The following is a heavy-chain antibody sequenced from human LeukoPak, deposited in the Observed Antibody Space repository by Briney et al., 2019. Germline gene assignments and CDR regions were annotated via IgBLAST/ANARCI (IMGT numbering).Heavy chain of an antibody. Sequence: SETLSLTCGVYGGSFSGYYWSWIRQPPGKGLEWIGEINHSGSTNYNPSLKSRVTISVDTSKNQFSLKLSSVTAADTAVYYCARWAGGSYYDFYYWGQGTLVTVSS. V-gene: IGHV4-34*01. CDR1: GGSFSGYY. J-gene: IGHJ4*02. D-gene: IGHD1-26*01. CDR3: ARWAGGSYYDFYY. CDR2: INHSGST.